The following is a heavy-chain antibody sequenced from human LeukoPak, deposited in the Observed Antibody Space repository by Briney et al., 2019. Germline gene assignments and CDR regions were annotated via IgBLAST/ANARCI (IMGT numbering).Heavy chain of an antibody. V-gene: IGHV5-51*01. D-gene: IGHD1-26*01. CDR2: IYRGDSDT. CDR1: GYSFTSYR. Sequence: GSSLNICCMGSGYSFTSYRIGGGRQLPGEGLEGMGIIYRGDSDTRYSPSVQGQVTISADKSISTAYLQWSSLKASDTAMYYCARGHIVGGHSFDYWGQGTLVTVSS. CDR3: ARGHIVGGHSFDY. J-gene: IGHJ4*02.